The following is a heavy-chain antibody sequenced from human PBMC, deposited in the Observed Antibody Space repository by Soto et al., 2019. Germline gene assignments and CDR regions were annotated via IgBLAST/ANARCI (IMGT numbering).Heavy chain of an antibody. CDR3: ARGRRKGRRYYYDSSGYYPVLDY. V-gene: IGHV4-34*01. D-gene: IGHD3-22*01. CDR1: GGSFSGYY. CDR2: INHSGST. J-gene: IGHJ4*02. Sequence: QVQLQQWGAGLLKPSETLSLTCAVYGGSFSGYYWSWLRQPPGKGLEWLGEINHSGSTNYNPSLKSRVTISVDTSKNQFSLKLSSVTAADTAVYYCARGRRKGRRYYYDSSGYYPVLDYWGQGTLVTVSS.